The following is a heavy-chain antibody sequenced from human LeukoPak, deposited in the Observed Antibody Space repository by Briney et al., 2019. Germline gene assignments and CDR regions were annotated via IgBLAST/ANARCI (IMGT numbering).Heavy chain of an antibody. CDR1: GGSISNTNW. V-gene: IGHV4-4*02. CDR2: ISLTGLT. Sequence: KPSGTLSLTCGVSGGSISNTNWWSWVRQPPGQGLEWIGEISLTGLTHYNPSLKSRVTISVDTSKNQFSLKLSSVTAADTAVYYCARGPSYYYDSSGYQFDYWGQGTLVTVSS. J-gene: IGHJ4*02. D-gene: IGHD3-22*01. CDR3: ARGPSYYYDSSGYQFDY.